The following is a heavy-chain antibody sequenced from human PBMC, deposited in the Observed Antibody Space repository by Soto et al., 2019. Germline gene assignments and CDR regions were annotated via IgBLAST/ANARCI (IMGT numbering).Heavy chain of an antibody. Sequence: SETLSLTCTVSGGSISSSSYYWGWIRQPPGKGLEWIGDIYYSGSTYYNPSLKSRVTISVDTSKNQFSLKLSSVTAADTAVYYCARYHYDFWSGYYPNWFDPWGQGTLVTVSS. J-gene: IGHJ5*02. CDR3: ARYHYDFWSGYYPNWFDP. D-gene: IGHD3-3*01. CDR2: IYYSGST. V-gene: IGHV4-39*07. CDR1: GGSISSSSYY.